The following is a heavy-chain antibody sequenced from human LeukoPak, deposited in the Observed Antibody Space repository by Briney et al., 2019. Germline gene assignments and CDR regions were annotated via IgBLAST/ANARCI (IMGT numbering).Heavy chain of an antibody. CDR1: GFTFSNYG. D-gene: IGHD3-9*01. J-gene: IGHJ4*02. Sequence: PGRSLRLSCAASGFTFSNYGMHWVRQAPGKGLEWVAGIWYDGTNKYYADSVKGRFTISRDNSKNTLYLQMNSLRAEDTAVYYCARGPHPIILTGPADFWGQGTLVTVSS. CDR3: ARGPHPIILTGPADF. CDR2: IWYDGTNK. V-gene: IGHV3-33*01.